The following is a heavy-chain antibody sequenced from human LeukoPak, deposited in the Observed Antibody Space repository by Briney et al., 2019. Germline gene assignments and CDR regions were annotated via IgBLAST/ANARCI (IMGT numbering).Heavy chain of an antibody. J-gene: IGHJ5*02. V-gene: IGHV1-2*04. D-gene: IGHD6-19*01. CDR1: GYTFTGYY. Sequence: ASVKVSCKASGYTFTGYYMHWVRQAPGQGLEWMGWINPNSGGTNYAQKFQGWVTMTRDTSISTAYMELSRLRSDDTAVYYCARDSSGWRQNWFDPWGQGTLVTVSS. CDR2: INPNSGGT. CDR3: ARDSSGWRQNWFDP.